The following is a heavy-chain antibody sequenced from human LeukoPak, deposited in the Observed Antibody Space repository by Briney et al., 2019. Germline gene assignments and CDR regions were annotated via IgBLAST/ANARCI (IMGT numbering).Heavy chain of an antibody. CDR3: ARSWAAKWELPGQFDS. J-gene: IGHJ4*02. CDR1: GASMNNYY. Sequence: SETLSLTCTVSGASMNNYYWSWIRQSPEKGLEWLGFVFSRGTTNLNPSFKSRLIMSIETSKNQFSLRLSSVTAADTAVYFCARSWAAKWELPGQFDSWGQGRLVSVSS. CDR2: VFSRGTT. D-gene: IGHD1-26*01. V-gene: IGHV4-59*08.